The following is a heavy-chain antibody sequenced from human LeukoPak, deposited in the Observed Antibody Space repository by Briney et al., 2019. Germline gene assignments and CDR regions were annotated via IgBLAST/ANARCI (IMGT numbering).Heavy chain of an antibody. J-gene: IGHJ5*02. CDR2: IDGSGHTT. D-gene: IGHD3-3*01. Sequence: GGSLRLSCAASGFTFTNYAMSWVRQAPGKELEWVSAIDGSGHTTYYADSVRGRFIISRDNSKKMLYLQMNSLRAEDTATYYCARESIRSGSLKWFDPWGQGTLVTVSS. CDR3: ARESIRSGSLKWFDP. CDR1: GFTFTNYA. V-gene: IGHV3-23*01.